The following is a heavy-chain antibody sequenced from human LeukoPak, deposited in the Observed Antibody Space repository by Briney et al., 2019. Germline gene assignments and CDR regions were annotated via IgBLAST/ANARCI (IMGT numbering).Heavy chain of an antibody. CDR2: VYHTGST. CDR3: ARGRVSSSTWYSTYYYYFYMDV. J-gene: IGHJ6*03. D-gene: IGHD1-1*01. CDR1: DDSLTMYY. V-gene: IGHV4-59*01. Sequence: SETLSLTCSVSDDSLTMYYWTWLRQPPGKGLAGIGYVYHTGSTNFNPSLNGRVSISRDTTKNLFSLRLRSVTAADTAVYFCARGRVSSSTWYSTYYYYFYMDVWGKGTTVTVSS.